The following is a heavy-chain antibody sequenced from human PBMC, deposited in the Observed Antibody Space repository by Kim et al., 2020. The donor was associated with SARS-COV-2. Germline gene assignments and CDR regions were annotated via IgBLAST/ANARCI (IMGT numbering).Heavy chain of an antibody. J-gene: IGHJ4*02. CDR2: IWYDGSNK. Sequence: GGSLRLSCAASGFTFSSYGMHWVRQAPGKGLEWVAVIWYDGSNKYYADSVKGRFTISRDNSKNTLYLQMNSLRAEDTAVYYCAKDAPYGDYESPFDYWGQGTLVTVSS. CDR1: GFTFSSYG. V-gene: IGHV3-33*06. D-gene: IGHD4-17*01. CDR3: AKDAPYGDYESPFDY.